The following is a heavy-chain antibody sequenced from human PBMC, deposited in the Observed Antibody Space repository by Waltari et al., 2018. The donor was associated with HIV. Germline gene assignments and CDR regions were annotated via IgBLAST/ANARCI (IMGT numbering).Heavy chain of an antibody. CDR3: ARAYSSGWYYFDY. CDR1: GYTFTRYY. J-gene: IGHJ4*02. D-gene: IGHD6-19*01. Sequence: QVQPVQSGAEVKKPGASGKVSCMASGYTFTRYYMHLLRPAPGQGLEWMGWINPNSGGTNYAQKFQGWVTMTRDTSISTAYMELSRLRSDDTAVYYCARAYSSGWYYFDYWGQGTLVTVSS. V-gene: IGHV1-2*04. CDR2: INPNSGGT.